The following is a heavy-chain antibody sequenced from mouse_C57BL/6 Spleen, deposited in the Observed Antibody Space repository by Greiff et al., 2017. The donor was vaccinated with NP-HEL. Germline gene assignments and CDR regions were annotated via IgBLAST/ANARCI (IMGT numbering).Heavy chain of an antibody. J-gene: IGHJ2*01. CDR2: INYDGSST. CDR1: GFTFSDYY. D-gene: IGHD1-1*01. V-gene: IGHV5-16*01. CDR3: ARDDYYGSSSPFDY. Sequence: EVMLVESEGGLVQPGSSMKLSCTASGFTFSDYYMAWVRQVPEKGLEWVANINYDGSSTYYLDSLKSRFIISRDNAKNILYLQMSSLKSEDTATYYCARDDYYGSSSPFDYWGQGTTLTVSS.